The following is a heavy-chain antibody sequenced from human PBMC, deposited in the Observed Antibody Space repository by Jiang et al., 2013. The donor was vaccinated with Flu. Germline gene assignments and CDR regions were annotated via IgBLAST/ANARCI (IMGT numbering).Heavy chain of an antibody. J-gene: IGHJ1*01. Sequence: KPTQTLTLTCTLSGISFTTSGVGVGWIRQSPGKALEWLALIYWDNDVRYSPSLKNRLTITKDTSKNQVVLTMTNMDPVDTATYYCAHRLKVRGVINPSAEYFQHWGQGTLVTVSS. V-gene: IGHV2-5*02. D-gene: IGHD3-10*01. CDR1: GISFTTSGVG. CDR2: IYWDNDV. CDR3: AHRLKVRGVINPSAEYFQH.